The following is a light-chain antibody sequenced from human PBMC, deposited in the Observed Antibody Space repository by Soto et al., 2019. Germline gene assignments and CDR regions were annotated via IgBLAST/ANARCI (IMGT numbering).Light chain of an antibody. V-gene: IGKV1-39*01. J-gene: IGKJ1*01. CDR1: QSIFNY. Sequence: DIQMTQSPSSLSASVGDRVTITCRASQSIFNYLNWYQQKPGKAPKLLIFATSNLQSGVPSRFSGRGSVTEFTLPLRSLQLEDFATHSFQLSSLSPWTFGQGTKVEFK. CDR2: ATS. CDR3: QLSSLSPWT.